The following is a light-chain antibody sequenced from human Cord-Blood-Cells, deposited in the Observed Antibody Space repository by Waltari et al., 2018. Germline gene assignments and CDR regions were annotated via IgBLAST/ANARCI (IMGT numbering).Light chain of an antibody. CDR1: QSISSY. V-gene: IGKV1-39*01. J-gene: IGKJ1*01. Sequence: DIQMTQSPSPLSASVGDRVTLTCRARQSISSYLNWYQQKPGKAPKLLIYAASSLQSGVPSRFSGSGSGTDFTLTISSLQPEDFATYYCQQSYSTPWTFGQGTKVEIK. CDR3: QQSYSTPWT. CDR2: AAS.